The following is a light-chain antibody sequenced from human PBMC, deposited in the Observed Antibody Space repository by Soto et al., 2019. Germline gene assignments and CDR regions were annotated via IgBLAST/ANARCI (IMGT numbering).Light chain of an antibody. CDR3: QQYYSGIS. Sequence: IEIAQSPDALAASIDERATINCKSSQSVLYSSHNKNYLAWYQQKPGQPPKVLIYWASTRESGVPERFSGSGSGTDFTLTFCCLQAEDVALCRCQQYYSGISFGQG. J-gene: IGKJ5*01. CDR2: WAS. CDR1: QSVLYSSHNKNY. V-gene: IGKV4-1*01.